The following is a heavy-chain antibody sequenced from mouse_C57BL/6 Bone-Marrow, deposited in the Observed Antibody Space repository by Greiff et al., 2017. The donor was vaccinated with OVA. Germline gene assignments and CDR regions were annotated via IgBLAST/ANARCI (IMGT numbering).Heavy chain of an antibody. V-gene: IGHV14-4*01. CDR3: TSYGNFDY. D-gene: IGHD2-1*01. CDR2: IDPENGDT. CDR1: GFNIKGDY. Sequence: EVQLQQSGAELVRPGASVKLSCTASGFNIKGDYMHWVKQRPEQGLEWIGWIDPENGDTEYASKFQGKATITADTSSNTAYLQLSSLTSEDTAVYYCTSYGNFDYWGQGTTLTVSS. J-gene: IGHJ2*01.